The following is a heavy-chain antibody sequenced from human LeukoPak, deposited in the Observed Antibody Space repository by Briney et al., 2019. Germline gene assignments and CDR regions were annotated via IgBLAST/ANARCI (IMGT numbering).Heavy chain of an antibody. CDR1: GGSFSGYY. J-gene: IGHJ4*02. CDR3: ARDRGYSSSWYGGRDFDY. D-gene: IGHD6-13*01. CDR2: IYHSGST. V-gene: IGHV4-34*01. Sequence: PSETLSLTCAVYGGSFSGYYWSWIRQPPGKGLKGIGSIYHSGSTYYNPSLKSRVTISVDTSKNQFSLKLSSVTAADTAVYYCARDRGYSSSWYGGRDFDYWGQGTLVTVSS.